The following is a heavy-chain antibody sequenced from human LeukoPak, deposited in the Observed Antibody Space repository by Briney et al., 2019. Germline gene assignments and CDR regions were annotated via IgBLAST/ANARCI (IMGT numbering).Heavy chain of an antibody. V-gene: IGHV3-30*02. CDR2: IRYDGSNK. CDR3: ANFANYYGSGSYSMGTDY. D-gene: IGHD3-10*01. Sequence: SCKASGYTFTSYYMHWVRQAPGKGLEWVAFIRYDGSNKYYADSVKGRFTISRGNSKNTLYLQMNSLRAEDTAVYYCANFANYYGSGSYSMGTDYWGQGTLVTVSS. CDR1: GYTFTSYY. J-gene: IGHJ4*02.